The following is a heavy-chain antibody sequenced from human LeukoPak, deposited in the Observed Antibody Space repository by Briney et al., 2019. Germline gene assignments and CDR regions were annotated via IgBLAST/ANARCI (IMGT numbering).Heavy chain of an antibody. V-gene: IGHV4-4*02. D-gene: IGHD3-22*01. CDR2: VNLQGFT. Sequence: SETLSLTCGVSGGSVTSTNYWTWVRQPPGKGLEWIGEVNLQGFTNYNPSLMGRVAISVDTSENHISLQLTSVTAADTAVYYCARERAYYYESSGYREIYNWFHPWGQGTLVTVSS. CDR1: GGSVTSTNY. CDR3: ARERAYYYESSGYREIYNWFHP. J-gene: IGHJ5*02.